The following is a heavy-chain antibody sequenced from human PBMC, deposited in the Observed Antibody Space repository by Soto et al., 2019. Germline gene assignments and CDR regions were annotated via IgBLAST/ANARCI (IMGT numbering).Heavy chain of an antibody. CDR2: IHAGNGNT. CDR1: GYTFTTYA. CDR3: ARTLYGDNVDY. Sequence: ASVKVSCKASGYTFTTYAMHWVRQAPGQRPEWMGWIHAGNGNTGYAQKFQGRVTMTRNTSISTAYMELSSLRSEDTAVYYCARTLYGDNVDYWGQGTLVTVSS. D-gene: IGHD4-17*01. V-gene: IGHV1-3*01. J-gene: IGHJ4*02.